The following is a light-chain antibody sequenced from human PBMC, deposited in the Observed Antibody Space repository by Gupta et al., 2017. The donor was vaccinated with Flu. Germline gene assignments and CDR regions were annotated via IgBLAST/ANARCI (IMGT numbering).Light chain of an antibody. Sequence: TATLTCTGNYSNVGNEGAAWRHQRQAHPPNLLSYRKNYRPSWITERFSASRSGDTASLTISVRQPDIDADYYCSAGYSSRSAWVFGGGTKLTVL. V-gene: IGLV10-54*04. J-gene: IGLJ3*02. CDR2: RKN. CDR3: SAGYSSRSAWV. CDR1: YSNVGNEG.